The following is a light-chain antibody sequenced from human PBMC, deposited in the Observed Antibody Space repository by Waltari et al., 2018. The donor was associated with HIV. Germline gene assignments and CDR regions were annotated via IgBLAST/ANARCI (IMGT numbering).Light chain of an antibody. J-gene: IGKJ5*01. Sequence: IQMTQSPSTLSASVGDRVPIPCRASQSISSWLAWYQQKPGKAPKLLIYKASSLESGVPSSFSGSGSGTEFTLTISSLQPDDFATYYCQHYNSYSPITFGQGTRLEIK. CDR3: QHYNSYSPIT. CDR2: KAS. V-gene: IGKV1-5*03. CDR1: QSISSW.